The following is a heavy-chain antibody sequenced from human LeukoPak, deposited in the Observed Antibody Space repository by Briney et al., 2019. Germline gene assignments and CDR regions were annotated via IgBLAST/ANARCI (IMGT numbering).Heavy chain of an antibody. CDR1: GFTVTDYY. V-gene: IGHV3-53*01. Sequence: GSLRLSCALSGFTVTDYYMSWVRQAPGKGLEWVSVVYMAGSTYYAHSVRGRSTVSRDTSKNTVYLQMNSLRVEDTAVYYCARNSDILTESYGAFEMWGQGTMVTVSS. D-gene: IGHD3-9*01. CDR2: VYMAGST. J-gene: IGHJ3*02. CDR3: ARNSDILTESYGAFEM.